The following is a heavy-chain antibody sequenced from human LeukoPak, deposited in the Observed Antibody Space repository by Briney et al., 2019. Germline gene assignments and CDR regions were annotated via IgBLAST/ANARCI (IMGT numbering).Heavy chain of an antibody. CDR2: IQTSGST. CDR1: GVSIRSYS. V-gene: IGHV4-4*07. J-gene: IGHJ4*02. D-gene: IGHD2-15*01. CDR3: AREEEGDYSDYFDY. Sequence: SETLSLTCSVSGVSIRSYSWSWIRQPSGKGLEWIGRIQTSGSTNYNPSLRSRVTMSVDTSKNQFSLKLSSVTAADTAAYYCAREEEGDYSDYFDYWGQGTLVTVSS.